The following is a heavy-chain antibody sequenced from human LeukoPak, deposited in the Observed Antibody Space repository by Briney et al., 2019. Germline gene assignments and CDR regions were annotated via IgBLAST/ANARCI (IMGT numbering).Heavy chain of an antibody. V-gene: IGHV3-23*01. CDR1: GFTFSSYA. J-gene: IGHJ4*02. D-gene: IGHD3-16*02. CDR2: ISGSGGST. CDR3: AKDLLRLGELSLGPFDY. Sequence: QPGGSLRLSCAASGFTFSSYAMSWVRQAPGKGLEWVSAISGSGGSTYYADSVKGRFTISKDNSKNTLYLQMNSLRAEDTAVYYCAKDLLRLGELSLGPFDYWGQGTLVTVSS.